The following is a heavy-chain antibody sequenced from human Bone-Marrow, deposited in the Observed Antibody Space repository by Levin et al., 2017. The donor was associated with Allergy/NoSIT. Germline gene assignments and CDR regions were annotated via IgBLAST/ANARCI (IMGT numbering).Heavy chain of an antibody. CDR3: ARRDAVTNDAFDI. CDR1: GGSISSSSYY. Sequence: SETLSLTCTVSGGSISSSSYYWGWIRQPPGKGLEWIGSIYYSGSTYYNPSLKSRVTISVDTSKNQFSLKLSSVTAADTAVYYCARRDAVTNDAFDIWGQGTMVTVSS. CDR2: IYYSGST. D-gene: IGHD4-17*01. V-gene: IGHV4-39*01. J-gene: IGHJ3*02.